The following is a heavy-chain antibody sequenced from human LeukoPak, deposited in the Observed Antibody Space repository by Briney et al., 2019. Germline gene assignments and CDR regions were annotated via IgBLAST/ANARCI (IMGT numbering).Heavy chain of an antibody. V-gene: IGHV3-21*01. CDR1: GFTFNNYN. Sequence: GGSLRLSCAASGFTFNNYNMNWVRQAPGKGLEWVSSISSSSSYIYYADSVKGRFTISRDNAKNSLYLQMNSLRAEDTAVYYCARARSAAATRWAILGYMDVWGKGTTVTVSS. D-gene: IGHD2-15*01. CDR3: ARARSAAATRWAILGYMDV. CDR2: ISSSSSYI. J-gene: IGHJ6*03.